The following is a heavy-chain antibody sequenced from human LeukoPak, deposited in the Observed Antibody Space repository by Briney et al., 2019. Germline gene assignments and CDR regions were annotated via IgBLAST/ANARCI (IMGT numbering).Heavy chain of an antibody. V-gene: IGHV3-64*01. CDR1: GFTFSSYA. CDR3: ARDGAPLKGLDYYYYYYMDV. Sequence: GGSLRLSCAASGFTFSSYAMHWVRQAPGKGLEYVSAISSNGGSTYYANSVKGRFTISRDNSKNTLYLQMGSLRAEDMAVYYCARDGAPLKGLDYYYYYYMDVWGKGTTVTVSS. J-gene: IGHJ6*03. D-gene: IGHD2-8*01. CDR2: ISSNGGST.